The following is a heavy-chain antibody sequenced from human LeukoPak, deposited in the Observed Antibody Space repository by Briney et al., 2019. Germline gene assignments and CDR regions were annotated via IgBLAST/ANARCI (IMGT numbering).Heavy chain of an antibody. D-gene: IGHD5-18*01. CDR2: ISGSGGST. V-gene: IGHV3-23*01. Sequence: GGSLRLSCAASGFTFSSYAMSWVRQAPGKGLEWVSAISGSGGSTYYADSVKGRFTISRDNSKNTLYLQMNSLRPEDTAVYYCAKAVYSYGYIFDYWGQGTLVTVSS. CDR3: AKAVYSYGYIFDY. CDR1: GFTFSSYA. J-gene: IGHJ4*02.